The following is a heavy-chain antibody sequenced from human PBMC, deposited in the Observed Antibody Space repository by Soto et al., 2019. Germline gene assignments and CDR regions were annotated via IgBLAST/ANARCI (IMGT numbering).Heavy chain of an antibody. V-gene: IGHV1-18*04. Sequence: GASVKVSCKASGYTFTSYGISWVRQAPGQGLEWMGWISAYNGNTNYAQKLQGRVTMTTDTSTSTAYMELRSLRSDDTAVYYCARDYLPIQLWSPADYWGQGTLVTVSS. CDR1: GYTFTSYG. J-gene: IGHJ4*02. CDR2: ISAYNGNT. CDR3: ARDYLPIQLWSPADY. D-gene: IGHD5-18*01.